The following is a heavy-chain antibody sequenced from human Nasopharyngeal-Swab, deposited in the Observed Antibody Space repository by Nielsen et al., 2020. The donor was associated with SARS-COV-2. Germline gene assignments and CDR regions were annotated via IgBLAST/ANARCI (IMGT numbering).Heavy chain of an antibody. J-gene: IGHJ6*02. CDR3: ARNSKPGGGYYSLYYYNYYGMDV. CDR2: IWYDGSNK. Sequence: WIRQPPGKGLEWVAVIWYDGSNKYYVDSVKGRFTISRDNAKNSLYLQMNSLRAEDTAVYYCARNSKPGGGYYSLYYYNYYGMDVWGQGTTVTVSS. V-gene: IGHV3-33*01. D-gene: IGHD3-22*01.